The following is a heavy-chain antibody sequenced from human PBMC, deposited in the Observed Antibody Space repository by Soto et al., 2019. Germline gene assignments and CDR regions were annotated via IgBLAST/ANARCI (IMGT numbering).Heavy chain of an antibody. CDR3: ARDKMTGLFDY. V-gene: IGHV4-34*01. CDR1: GGSFSGYY. Sequence: QVQLQQGGAGLLTPSETLSLTCAGYGGSFSGYYWTWIRQPPGTGLAWIGEINHSGSTNYTPSLKSRVTISVDTSKNQFSLKLTSVTAADTAVYYCARDKMTGLFDYWGQGTLVTVSS. J-gene: IGHJ4*02. CDR2: INHSGST. D-gene: IGHD3-9*01.